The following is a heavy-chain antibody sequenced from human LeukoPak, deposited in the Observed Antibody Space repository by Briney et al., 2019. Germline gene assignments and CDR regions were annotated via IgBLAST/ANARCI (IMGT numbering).Heavy chain of an antibody. CDR1: GFTVSSNY. D-gene: IGHD4-23*01. Sequence: PGGSRRLSCAASGFTVSSNYMSWVRQAPGKGLEWVSVIYSGGSTYYAESVRGRFTISRDNSKNILYLQMNSLRAEDTAVYYCARDRGYGGCDYWGQGTLVTVSS. V-gene: IGHV3-66*01. CDR2: IYSGGST. CDR3: ARDRGYGGCDY. J-gene: IGHJ4*02.